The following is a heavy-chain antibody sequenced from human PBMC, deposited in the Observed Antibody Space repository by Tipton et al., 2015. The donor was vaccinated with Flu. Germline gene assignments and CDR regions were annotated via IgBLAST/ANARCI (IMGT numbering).Heavy chain of an antibody. J-gene: IGHJ3*02. V-gene: IGHV5-51*01. D-gene: IGHD6-13*01. CDR2: IYPGDSDT. CDR1: GYSFTSYW. CDR3: ARRGIAAAGTQDDAFDI. Sequence: QLVQSGAEVKKPGESLKISCKGSGYSFTSYWIGWVRPMPGKGLEWMGIIYPGDSDTRYSPSFQGQVTISADKSISTAYLQWSSLKASDTAMYHCARRGIAAAGTQDDAFDIWGQGTMVTVSS.